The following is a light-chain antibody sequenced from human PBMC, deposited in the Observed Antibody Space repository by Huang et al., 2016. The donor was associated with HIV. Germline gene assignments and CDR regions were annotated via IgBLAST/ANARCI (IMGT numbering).Light chain of an antibody. V-gene: IGKV4-1*01. J-gene: IGKJ3*01. CDR2: WAS. CDR1: HSLLNSPNRTTY. Sequence: DIVMTQSPDFLAVSLGERATISCKSSHSLLNSPNRTTYLAWYQQNPGQPPKLLISWASVRESGVPDRFIGSGSGTDFTLTITSLQAEDVAVYFCQQYFFSPMTFGPGTKVDI. CDR3: QQYFFSPMT.